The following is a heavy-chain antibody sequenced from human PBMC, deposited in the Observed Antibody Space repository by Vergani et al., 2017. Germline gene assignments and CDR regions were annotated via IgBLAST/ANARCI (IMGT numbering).Heavy chain of an antibody. J-gene: IGHJ4*02. D-gene: IGHD3-10*01. CDR1: GFTFSSYS. Sequence: EVQLVESGGGLVKPGGSLRLSCAASGFTFSSYSMNWVRQAPGKGLEWVSSISSSSSYIYYADSVKGRFTISRDNAKNSLYLQMNSLRAEDTAVYYCARDLGLLWFGESPGHDYWGQGTLVTVSS. CDR2: ISSSSSYI. V-gene: IGHV3-21*01. CDR3: ARDLGLLWFGESPGHDY.